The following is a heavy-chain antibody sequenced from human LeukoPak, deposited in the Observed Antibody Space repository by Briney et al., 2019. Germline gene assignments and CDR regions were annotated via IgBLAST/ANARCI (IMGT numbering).Heavy chain of an antibody. CDR2: IYHSGST. J-gene: IGHJ4*02. CDR3: ASRISGSYEIDY. D-gene: IGHD1-26*01. CDR1: GYSISSGYY. Sequence: NSSETLSLTCTVSGYSISSGYYWGWIRQPPGKGLEWIGSIYHSGSTYYNPSLKSRVTISVDTSKNQFSLKLSSVTAADTAVYYCASRISGSYEIDYWGQGTLVTVSS. V-gene: IGHV4-38-2*02.